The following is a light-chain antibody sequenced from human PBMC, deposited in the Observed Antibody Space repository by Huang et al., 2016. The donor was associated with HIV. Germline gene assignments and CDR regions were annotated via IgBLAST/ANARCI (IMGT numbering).Light chain of an antibody. V-gene: IGKV3D-7*01. Sequence: EIVMTQSPATLSLSPGERATLSCRASQTISNSYLSWYQQKPGQAPRLLIYGASTRATGIPARFSCSGSETDFTLTISSLQPEDFAVYFCQQDYTLPYTFGQGTKLQIK. CDR1: QTISNSY. J-gene: IGKJ2*01. CDR2: GAS. CDR3: QQDYTLPYT.